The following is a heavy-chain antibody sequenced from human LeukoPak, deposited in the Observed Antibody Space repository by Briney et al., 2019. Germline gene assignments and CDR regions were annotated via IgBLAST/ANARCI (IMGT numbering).Heavy chain of an antibody. Sequence: PGGSLRLSCAASGFTFSSYWMHWVRHAPGKGLVWVSRINSDGSSTSYADSVKGRFTISRDNAKNTLYLQMNSLRAEDTAVYYCASPLGSSWYSDAYYYGMDVWGQGTTVTVSS. CDR3: ASPLGSSWYSDAYYYGMDV. CDR2: INSDGSST. J-gene: IGHJ6*02. CDR1: GFTFSSYW. D-gene: IGHD6-13*01. V-gene: IGHV3-74*01.